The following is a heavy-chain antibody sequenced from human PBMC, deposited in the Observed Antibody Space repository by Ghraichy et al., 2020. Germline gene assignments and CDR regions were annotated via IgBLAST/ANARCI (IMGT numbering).Heavy chain of an antibody. D-gene: IGHD4-17*01. CDR2: IWYDGSNE. J-gene: IGHJ2*01. CDR1: GFSFGSYG. Sequence: GGSLRLSCAASGFSFGSYGMHWVRQAPGKGLEWVAVIWYDGSNEYYADSVKGRFTISRDNSKNTLYLQMNSLRAEDTAVYYCARDPTSYGDYDWYFDLWGRGTLVTVSS. CDR3: ARDPTSYGDYDWYFDL. V-gene: IGHV3-33*01.